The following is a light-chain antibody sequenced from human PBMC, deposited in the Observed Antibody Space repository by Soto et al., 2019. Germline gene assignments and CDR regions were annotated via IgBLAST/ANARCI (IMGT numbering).Light chain of an antibody. V-gene: IGLV2-14*01. CDR2: EVS. CDR1: SPDFG. Sequence: QSGLTQPASVSGSPGQSITISCSGISPDFGVSWYQHFPGKAPKLLIFEVSNRPSGISTRFSGSKSDNLAFLTISGLQSEDEGLYHCSSYSSTTTLFGGGTKLTVL. J-gene: IGLJ2*01. CDR3: SSYSSTTTL.